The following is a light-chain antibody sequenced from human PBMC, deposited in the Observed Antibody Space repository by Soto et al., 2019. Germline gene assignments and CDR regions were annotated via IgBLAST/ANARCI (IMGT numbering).Light chain of an antibody. V-gene: IGKV3-20*01. CDR1: QSGSRSY. CDR2: GAS. J-gene: IGKJ2*01. Sequence: EIVVTQSPGTLSLSPGERATLSCRASQSGSRSYLAGYQLKPGQAPRLLIYGASSRATGIPDRFSGSGSGTDFTLTIGRLEPEDLAVYCCQQYGSSPLYTFGQGTKLEIK. CDR3: QQYGSSPLYT.